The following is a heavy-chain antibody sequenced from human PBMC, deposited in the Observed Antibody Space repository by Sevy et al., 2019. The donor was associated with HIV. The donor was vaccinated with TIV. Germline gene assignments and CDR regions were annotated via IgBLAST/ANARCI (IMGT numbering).Heavy chain of an antibody. V-gene: IGHV4-39*01. Sequence: SETLSLTCTVSGGSISSSSYYWGWIRQPPGKGLEWIGSISYSRSTYYNPSLKSRVTISVDTSKNQFSLKLSSVTAADTAVYYCARRERSPKAWGFGPFDYWGQGTLVTVSS. CDR2: ISYSRST. J-gene: IGHJ4*02. D-gene: IGHD3-16*01. CDR1: GGSISSSSYY. CDR3: ARRERSPKAWGFGPFDY.